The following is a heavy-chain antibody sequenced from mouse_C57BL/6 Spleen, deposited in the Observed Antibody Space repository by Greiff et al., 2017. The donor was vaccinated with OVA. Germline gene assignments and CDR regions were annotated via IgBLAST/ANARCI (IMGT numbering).Heavy chain of an antibody. Sequence: VQVVESGPELVKPGASVKISCKASGYAFSSSWMNWVKQRPGKGLEWIGRIYPGDGDTNYNGKFKGKATLTADKSSSTAYMQLSSLTSEDSAVYFCARDYGSIYAMDYWGQGTSVTVSS. CDR1: GYAFSSSW. CDR3: ARDYGSIYAMDY. CDR2: IYPGDGDT. D-gene: IGHD1-1*01. J-gene: IGHJ4*01. V-gene: IGHV1-82*01.